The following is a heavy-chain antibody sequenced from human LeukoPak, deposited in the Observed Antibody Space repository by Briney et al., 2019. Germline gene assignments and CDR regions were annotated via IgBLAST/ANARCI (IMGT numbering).Heavy chain of an antibody. Sequence: GGSLRLSCAASGFTFSSYSMNWVRQAPGKGLEWVSSISSSSSYIYYADSVKGRFTISRDNAKNSLYLQMNSMRAEDTAVYYCARGASRIQLWEDFDYWGQGTLVTVSS. J-gene: IGHJ4*02. CDR3: ARGASRIQLWEDFDY. CDR2: ISSSSSYI. D-gene: IGHD5-18*01. CDR1: GFTFSSYS. V-gene: IGHV3-21*01.